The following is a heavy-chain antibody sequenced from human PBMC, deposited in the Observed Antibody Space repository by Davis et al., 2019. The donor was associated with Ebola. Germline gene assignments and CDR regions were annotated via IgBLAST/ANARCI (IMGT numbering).Heavy chain of an antibody. V-gene: IGHV5-51*01. D-gene: IGHD2-8*02. CDR2: IYTGDSDT. CDR3: ASLRRTITGMDDAFDI. CDR1: GYKFSDYW. Sequence: GESLKISCKASGYKFSDYWIGWVRQAPGKGLEWMGIIYTGDSDTRYSPSFRGQVTISADKSIKTAFLQWSSLKASDTAMYYCASLRRTITGMDDAFDIWGQGTMVTVSS. J-gene: IGHJ3*02.